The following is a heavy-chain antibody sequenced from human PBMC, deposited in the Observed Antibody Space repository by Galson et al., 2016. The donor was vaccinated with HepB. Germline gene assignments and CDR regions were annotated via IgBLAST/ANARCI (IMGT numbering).Heavy chain of an antibody. D-gene: IGHD4-17*01. CDR3: VSQVYGDFGT. CDR2: ISFDGRNN. CDR1: GFSFSSHA. V-gene: IGHV3-30*04. J-gene: IGHJ5*02. Sequence: SLRLSCAASGFSFSSHAMHWVRQGPGKGLQWLAVISFDGRNNYYADSVKGRFTISRDNTKKTLSLQMNSLRADDTAVYYCVSQVYGDFGTWGQGTLVTVSS.